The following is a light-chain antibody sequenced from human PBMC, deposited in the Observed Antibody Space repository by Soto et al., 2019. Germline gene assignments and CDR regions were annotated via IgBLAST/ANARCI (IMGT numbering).Light chain of an antibody. V-gene: IGLV2-11*01. J-gene: IGLJ1*01. CDR1: SSDVGGYNY. Sequence: QCVLTQPRSVSGFPGQSVTISCTGTSSDVGGYNYVSWYQQHPGKAPKLMIYDVSKRPSGVPDRFSGSKSGNTASLTISGLQAEDEADYYCCSYAGSYSLYVFGTGTKVTVL. CDR2: DVS. CDR3: CSYAGSYSLYV.